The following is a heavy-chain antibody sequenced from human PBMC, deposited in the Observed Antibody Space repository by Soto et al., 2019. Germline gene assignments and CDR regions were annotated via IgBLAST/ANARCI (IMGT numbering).Heavy chain of an antibody. Sequence: GGSLRLSCAASGLNFSNHWMHWVRQRPAEGLVWVSRITSDGKSKAYAESVKGRFAISRDNAKNTLYLQMNGLTPEDTAVYYCARVGYYDSSGYYPRGSYFDYWGQGTLVTVSS. J-gene: IGHJ4*02. CDR2: ITSDGKSK. CDR3: ARVGYYDSSGYYPRGSYFDY. D-gene: IGHD3-22*01. V-gene: IGHV3-74*01. CDR1: GLNFSNHW.